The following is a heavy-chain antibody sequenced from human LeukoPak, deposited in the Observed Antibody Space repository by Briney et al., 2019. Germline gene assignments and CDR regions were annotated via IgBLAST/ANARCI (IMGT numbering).Heavy chain of an antibody. V-gene: IGHV3-30*04. CDR2: ISYDENIK. CDR1: GFTFSSYA. CDR3: AKDALY. Sequence: GRSLRLSCAASGFTFSSYAMHWVRQAPGKGLEWVAAISYDENIKNYADSVKGRFTISRDNSRNTLYLQMNSLRAEDTAVYYCAKDALYWGQGTLVTVSS. J-gene: IGHJ4*02.